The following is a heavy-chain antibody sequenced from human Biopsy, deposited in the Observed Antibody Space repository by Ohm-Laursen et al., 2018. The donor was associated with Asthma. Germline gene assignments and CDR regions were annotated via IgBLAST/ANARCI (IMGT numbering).Heavy chain of an antibody. D-gene: IGHD2-21*01. V-gene: IGHV3-30*03. J-gene: IGHJ4*02. CDR1: GFVFRSHA. Sequence: RSLRLSCAAPGFVFRSHAMHWVRQAPGKGLEWVALISSDVREWYADSVKGRFTISRDNSKNTLDLQMNSLRGDDTAVYYCVRWRSGYPDHYSDFWGLGTLGTVSS. CDR2: ISSDVRE. CDR3: VRWRSGYPDHYSDF.